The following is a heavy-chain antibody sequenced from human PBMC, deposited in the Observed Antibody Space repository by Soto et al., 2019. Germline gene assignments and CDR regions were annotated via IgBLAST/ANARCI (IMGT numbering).Heavy chain of an antibody. J-gene: IGHJ4*02. V-gene: IGHV4-30-2*01. CDR2: IYHSGST. D-gene: IGHD4-17*01. Sequence: SETLSLTCAVSGGSISSGGYSWSWIRQPPGKGLEWIGYIYHSGSTSYKPSLNSRVTISLDTSKRQFSLKLSSVTAADTAVYYCATTARNTVTGKVLHYWGQGKLVTVSS. CDR3: ATTARNTVTGKVLHY. CDR1: GGSISSGGYS.